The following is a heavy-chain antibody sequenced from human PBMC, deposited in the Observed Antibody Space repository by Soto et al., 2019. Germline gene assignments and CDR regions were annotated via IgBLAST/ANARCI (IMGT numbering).Heavy chain of an antibody. D-gene: IGHD1-1*01. J-gene: IGHJ6*02. CDR2: INGGTGQT. V-gene: IGHV1-3*01. CDR3: ARGKGMEENYYYDGLDI. Sequence: ASVKVSCKASGYTFPTHAMHWVRQAPGQSLEWMGWINGGTGQTKHSQRFQGRVNITRDTSASTAYMELSSLRSEDTAVYYCARGKGMEENYYYDGLDIWGQGTTVTGS. CDR1: GYTFPTHA.